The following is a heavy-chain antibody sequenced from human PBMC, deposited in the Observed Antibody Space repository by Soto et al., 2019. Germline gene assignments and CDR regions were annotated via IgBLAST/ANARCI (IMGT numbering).Heavy chain of an antibody. J-gene: IGHJ6*02. V-gene: IGHV3-30*18. Sequence: GGSLRLSCAASGFTLSSYGMHWVRQAPGKGLERVPVVPYDGSKKYYAASVKGRFTISRDNSKNTLNLQMNSLRAEDTAVYYCAKGKGMNYYYGLDVWGQGTTVTVSS. CDR1: GFTLSSYG. CDR2: VPYDGSKK. CDR3: AKGKGMNYYYGLDV. D-gene: IGHD3-10*01.